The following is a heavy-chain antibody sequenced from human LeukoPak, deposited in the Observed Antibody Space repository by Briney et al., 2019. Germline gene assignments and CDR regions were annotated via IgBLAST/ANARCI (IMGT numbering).Heavy chain of an antibody. V-gene: IGHV3-23*01. CDR1: GFTFTSYA. Sequence: GGSLRLSCAASGFTFTSYAMSWLPQAPGKGLEWVSSFSGSGGSTYYADSVRGRFTISRDNSKNTLYLQMNSLRAEHTAVYYCAKDLPIPGTSRHFQYGGEGTLLTVHS. CDR2: FSGSGGST. D-gene: IGHD2-8*01. J-gene: IGHJ1*01. CDR3: AKDLPIPGTSRHFQY.